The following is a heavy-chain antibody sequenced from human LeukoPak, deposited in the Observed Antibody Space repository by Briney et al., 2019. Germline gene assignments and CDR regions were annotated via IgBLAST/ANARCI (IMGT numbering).Heavy chain of an antibody. Sequence: GGSLRLSCAASGFTFSNYWMHWVRQAPGKGLVWVSRISTDGSSTTYADSVKGRFTISRDNSKNTLYLQMNSLRVEDTAVYYCARGSRVTTRLDAFVWGQGTMVTVSS. J-gene: IGHJ3*01. CDR2: ISTDGSST. CDR1: GFTFSNYW. V-gene: IGHV3-74*03. CDR3: ARGSRVTTRLDAFV. D-gene: IGHD4-17*01.